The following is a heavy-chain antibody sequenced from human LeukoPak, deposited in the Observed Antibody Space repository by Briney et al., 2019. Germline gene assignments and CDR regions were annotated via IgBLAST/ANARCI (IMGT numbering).Heavy chain of an antibody. CDR3: AKAEGYDILTGLDY. J-gene: IGHJ4*02. D-gene: IGHD3-9*01. V-gene: IGHV3-23*01. Sequence: GGSLRLSCAASGFTFSSYDMRWVRQAPGKGLEWVSGIGASGGSTYYADSVKGRFTISRDNSKNTLYLQMNSLRTEDAAVYYCAKAEGYDILTGLDYWGQGTLVTVSS. CDR1: GFTFSSYD. CDR2: IGASGGST.